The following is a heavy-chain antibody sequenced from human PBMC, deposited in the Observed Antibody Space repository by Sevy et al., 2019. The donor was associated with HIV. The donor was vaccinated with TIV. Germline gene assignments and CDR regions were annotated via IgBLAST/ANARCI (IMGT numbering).Heavy chain of an antibody. CDR3: ARGGPHSSSLYFDL. Sequence: SETLSLTCAVSGGSISSSNWWSWVRQPPGKGLEWIGEIYRSGSTNYNPSLKSRVTISVDKSKNQFSLKLSSVTAADTAVYYCARGGPHSSSLYFDLWGRGTLVTVSS. J-gene: IGHJ2*01. D-gene: IGHD6-13*01. CDR2: IYRSGST. CDR1: GGSISSSNW. V-gene: IGHV4-4*02.